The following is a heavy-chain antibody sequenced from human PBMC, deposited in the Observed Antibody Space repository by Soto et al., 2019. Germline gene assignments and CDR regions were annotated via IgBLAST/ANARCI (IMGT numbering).Heavy chain of an antibody. D-gene: IGHD1-1*01. Sequence: QVHLVQSGAEVKKPGASVKVSCKASGYTFTSYGITWVRQAPGQGLEWMGWIGAHNGNTDYAQKLQSRVIVTRDTSTSTAYMDLTSLRSDDTSVYYCARGRYGDYWGQGALVTVSS. J-gene: IGHJ4*02. CDR1: GYTFTSYG. CDR3: ARGRYGDY. CDR2: IGAHNGNT. V-gene: IGHV1-18*01.